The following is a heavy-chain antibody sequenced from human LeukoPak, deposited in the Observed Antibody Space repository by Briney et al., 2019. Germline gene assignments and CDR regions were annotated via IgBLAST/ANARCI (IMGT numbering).Heavy chain of an antibody. J-gene: IGHJ4*02. V-gene: IGHV3-33*08. D-gene: IGHD6-19*01. CDR3: AKARGSGWHDPWYLDY. Sequence: GGSLRLSCAASGFTFDDYGMSWVRQAPGTGLELVAVIWFDGTNKYYGDSVRGRFTISRDNSKNRLYLQMNSLRAEDTAVYYCAKARGSGWHDPWYLDYWGQGTLVTVSS. CDR1: GFTFDDYG. CDR2: IWFDGTNK.